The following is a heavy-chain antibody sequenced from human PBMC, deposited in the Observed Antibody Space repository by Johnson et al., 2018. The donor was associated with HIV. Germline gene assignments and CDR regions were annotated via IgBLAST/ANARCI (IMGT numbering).Heavy chain of an antibody. CDR1: GFTFSSYA. V-gene: IGHV3-30*04. CDR3: ARALGVVVVAATFDAFDI. Sequence: QVQLVESGGGLVQPGGSLRLSCAASGFTFSSYAMHWVRQAPGKGLEWVAVISYDGSNKYYADSVKGRFTISRDNAKNSLYLQMNSLRAEDTALYYCARALGVVVVAATFDAFDIWGQGTMVTVS. D-gene: IGHD2-15*01. CDR2: ISYDGSNK. J-gene: IGHJ3*02.